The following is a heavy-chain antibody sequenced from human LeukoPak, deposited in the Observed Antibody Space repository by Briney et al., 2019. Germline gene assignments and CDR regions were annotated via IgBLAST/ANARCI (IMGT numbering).Heavy chain of an antibody. CDR2: IYPGDSDT. CDR3: ARTHSGSYRGYFDY. D-gene: IGHD1-26*01. CDR1: GYSFSNYW. Sequence: GESLKISCKGFGYSFSNYWIGWVRQMPGKGLEWMGIIYPGDSDTRYSPSFQGQVTISADKSISTAYLQWSSLKASDTAMYYCARTHSGSYRGYFDYWGQGTLVTVSS. J-gene: IGHJ4*02. V-gene: IGHV5-51*01.